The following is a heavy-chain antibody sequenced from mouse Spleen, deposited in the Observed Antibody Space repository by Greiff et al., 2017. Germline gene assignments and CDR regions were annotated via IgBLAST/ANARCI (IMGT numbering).Heavy chain of an antibody. CDR3: AREGSSYFDY. D-gene: IGHD1-1*01. V-gene: IGHV1-81*01. J-gene: IGHJ2*01. Sequence: QVHVKQSGAELARPGASVKLSCKASGYTFTSYGISWVKQRTGQGLEWIGEIYPRSGNTYYNEKFKGKATLTADKSSSTAYMELRSLTSEDSAVYFCAREGSSYFDYWGQGTTLTVSS. CDR1: GYTFTSYG. CDR2: IYPRSGNT.